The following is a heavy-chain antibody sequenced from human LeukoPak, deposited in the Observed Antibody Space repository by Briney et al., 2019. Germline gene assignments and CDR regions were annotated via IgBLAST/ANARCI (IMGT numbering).Heavy chain of an antibody. CDR1: GYTFINFD. CDR3: ARDDSGGWYAAMDV. V-gene: IGHV1-8*01. Sequence: ASVKVSCKASGYTFINFDVNWVRQAPGQGLEWMGWVNPNSGETESPLKFQGRVTMTRDTSINTAYMELSSLSSDDTAVYYCARDDSGGWYAAMDVWGQGTTVSVSS. D-gene: IGHD6-19*01. CDR2: VNPNSGET. J-gene: IGHJ6*02.